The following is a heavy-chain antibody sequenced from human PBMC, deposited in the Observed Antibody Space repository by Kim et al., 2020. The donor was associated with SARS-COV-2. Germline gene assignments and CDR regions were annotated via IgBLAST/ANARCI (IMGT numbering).Heavy chain of an antibody. CDR2: IYPGDSDT. CDR3: ARRFRDYGDQGYYFDY. Sequence: GASLKISCKGSGYSFTSYWIGWVRQMPGKGLEWMGIIYPGDSDTRYSPSFQGQVTISADKSISTAYLQWSSLKASDTAMYYCARRFRDYGDQGYYFDYWGQGTLVTVSS. V-gene: IGHV5-51*01. J-gene: IGHJ4*02. CDR1: GYSFTSYW. D-gene: IGHD4-17*01.